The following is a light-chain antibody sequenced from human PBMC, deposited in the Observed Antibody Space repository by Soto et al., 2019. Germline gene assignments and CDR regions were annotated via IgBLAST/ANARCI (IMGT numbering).Light chain of an antibody. J-gene: IGKJ5*01. Sequence: DIVSTQSRATVSFSPGNRVTLSFMSHEIISRSLAWYQQRPGQPHRILIYDASFRATGIPERFSGSGSGTDFTLSISSLEPEHFAVYYCQLSQQRSSWPPIACGQGKRREIK. CDR2: DAS. CDR1: EIISRS. CDR3: QLSQQRSSWPPIA. V-gene: IGKV3-11*01.